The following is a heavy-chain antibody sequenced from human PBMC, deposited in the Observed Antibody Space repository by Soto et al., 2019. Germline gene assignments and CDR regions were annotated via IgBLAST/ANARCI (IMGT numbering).Heavy chain of an antibody. CDR3: ARDRGSYALDY. CDR1: GYTFTSYG. V-gene: IGHV1-18*01. Sequence: QVQLVQSGAEVKKPGASVNVSCTASGYTFTSYGFNWVRQAPGQGLEWRGWISAYNGNPNYAQKLQGSVTMTKDTSTSTAYMELRSLRSDDTAVYYCARDRGSYALDYWGQGTLVTVSS. CDR2: ISAYNGNP. J-gene: IGHJ4*02. D-gene: IGHD1-26*01.